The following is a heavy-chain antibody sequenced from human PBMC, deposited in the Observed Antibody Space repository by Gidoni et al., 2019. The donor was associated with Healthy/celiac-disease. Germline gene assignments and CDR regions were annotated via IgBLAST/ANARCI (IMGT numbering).Heavy chain of an antibody. J-gene: IGHJ4*02. V-gene: IGHV4-39*01. CDR2: IYYSGST. Sequence: QLQLQESGPGLVKPSETLSLTCTVSGGSISSSSYYWGWIRQPPGKGLEWIGSIYYSGSTYYNPSLKSRVTISVDTSKNQFSLKLSSVTAADTAVYYCAWGGDSSGMYYWGQGTLVTVSS. D-gene: IGHD3-22*01. CDR3: AWGGDSSGMYY. CDR1: GGSISSSSYY.